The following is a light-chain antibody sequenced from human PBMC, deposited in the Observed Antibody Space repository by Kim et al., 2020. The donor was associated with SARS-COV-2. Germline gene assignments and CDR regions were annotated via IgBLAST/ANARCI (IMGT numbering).Light chain of an antibody. CDR3: QQYGSSPLT. CDR1: HSVISSY. V-gene: IGKV3-20*01. J-gene: IGKJ4*01. Sequence: ERATPSCSARHSVISSYLAWYQQKPGQAPRLLIYGASSRATGIPDRFSGSWSGTDFTLTISRLEPEDFAVYYCQQYGSSPLTFGGGTKVDIK. CDR2: GAS.